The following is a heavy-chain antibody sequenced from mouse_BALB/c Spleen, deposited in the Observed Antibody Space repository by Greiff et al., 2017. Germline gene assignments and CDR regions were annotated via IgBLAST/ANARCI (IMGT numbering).Heavy chain of an antibody. CDR1: GFTFTDYY. V-gene: IGHV7-3*02. CDR2: IRNKANGYTT. D-gene: IGHD2-3*01. J-gene: IGHJ4*01. CDR3: ARDRWGDY. Sequence: VQVVESGGGLVQPGGSLRLSCATSGFTFTDYYMSWVRQPPGKALEWLGFIRNKANGYTTEYSASVKGRFTISRDNSQSILYLQMNTLRAEDSATYYCARDRWGDYWGQGTSVTVSS.